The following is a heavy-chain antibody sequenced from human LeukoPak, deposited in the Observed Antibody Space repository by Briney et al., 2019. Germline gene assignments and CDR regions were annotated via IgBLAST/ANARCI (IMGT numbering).Heavy chain of an antibody. D-gene: IGHD6-13*01. CDR1: GFGFSDYF. CDR3: ARDAIVYTGSSPLDY. CDR2: ISGSGSVT. Sequence: GGSLRLSCAASGFGFSDYFMNWIRQAPGKGLEWVSYISGSGSVTYLADSVKGRFTVSKDSARNSLYLQMNGLRAEDSAVYYCARDAIVYTGSSPLDYWGQGTLVTVSS. J-gene: IGHJ4*02. V-gene: IGHV3-11*04.